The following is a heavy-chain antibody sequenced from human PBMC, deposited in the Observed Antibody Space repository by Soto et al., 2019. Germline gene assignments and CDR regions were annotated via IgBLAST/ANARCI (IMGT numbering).Heavy chain of an antibody. CDR2: ISGSGSTT. CDR3: AKASNYGSGTYYTTQDYYYYYMDV. V-gene: IGHV3-23*01. D-gene: IGHD3-10*01. Sequence: GGSLRLSCAASGFTFSSHAINWVRRAPGKGLEWVSGISGSGSTTHYASSVKGRFTISRDNSRDTLYLQMNSLRAEDTAVYYCAKASNYGSGTYYTTQDYYYYYMDVWGKGTTVTVSS. J-gene: IGHJ6*03. CDR1: GFTFSSHA.